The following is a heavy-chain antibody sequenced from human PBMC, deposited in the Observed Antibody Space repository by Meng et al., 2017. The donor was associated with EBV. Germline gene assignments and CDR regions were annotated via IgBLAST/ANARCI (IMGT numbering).Heavy chain of an antibody. Sequence: QVQLVPSGCVWKRPGASVRVSCKASGYTFRNYAINWMRQVPGQGLEWMGWINTYSGKATFAQGFTGRFVFSLDTPVTTAHLQISGLKTEDSAVYYCARGVEENGSHYPFDSWGQGTLVTVSS. CDR1: GYTFRNYA. D-gene: IGHD1-1*01. V-gene: IGHV7-4-1*02. J-gene: IGHJ4*02. CDR3: ARGVEENGSHYPFDS. CDR2: INTYSGKA.